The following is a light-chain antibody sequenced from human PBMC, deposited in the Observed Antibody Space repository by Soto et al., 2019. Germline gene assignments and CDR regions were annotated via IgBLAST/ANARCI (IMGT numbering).Light chain of an antibody. CDR2: AAS. V-gene: IGKV1-6*01. CDR1: QDIRND. Sequence: AIQMTQSPSSLSASVGDRVTIACRASQDIRNDLGWYQQKSGKAPKLLIYAASNLQSGVPSRFSGSGSGTDFALIISSLQPEDFATYYCAQDYIFPRTFGQGTKVDIK. CDR3: AQDYIFPRT. J-gene: IGKJ1*01.